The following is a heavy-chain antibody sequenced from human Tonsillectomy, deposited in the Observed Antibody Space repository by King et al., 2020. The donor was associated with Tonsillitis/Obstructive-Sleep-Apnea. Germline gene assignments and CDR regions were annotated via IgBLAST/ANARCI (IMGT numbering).Heavy chain of an antibody. D-gene: IGHD2-21*02. CDR3: AKEGGVETAYYYYYMDV. Sequence: VQLVESGGGLVQPGGSLRLSCAASGFTFSNNAMSGVRQAPGKGLEWVSGISGNVDITYYADSVKGRFTISRDNSRNTLYLKMNSLRAEDTAVYYCAKEGGVETAYYYYYMDVWGKGTTVTVSS. CDR2: ISGNVDIT. CDR1: GFTFSNNA. J-gene: IGHJ6*03. V-gene: IGHV3-23*04.